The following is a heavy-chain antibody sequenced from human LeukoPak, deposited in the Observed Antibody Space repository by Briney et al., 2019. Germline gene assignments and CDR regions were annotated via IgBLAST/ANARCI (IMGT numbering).Heavy chain of an antibody. V-gene: IGHV4-34*01. CDR1: GGSFSGYY. Sequence: SETLSLTCAVYGGSFSGYYWSWIRQPPGKGLEWIGEINHSGSTNYNPSLKSRVTISVDTSKNQSSLKLSSATAADTAVYYCARSSYSYGYDYWGQGTLVTVSS. CDR2: INHSGST. CDR3: ARSSYSYGYDY. D-gene: IGHD5-18*01. J-gene: IGHJ4*02.